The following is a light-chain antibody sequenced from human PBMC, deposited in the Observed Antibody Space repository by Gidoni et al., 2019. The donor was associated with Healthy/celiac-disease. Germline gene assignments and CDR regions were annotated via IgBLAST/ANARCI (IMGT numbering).Light chain of an antibody. CDR2: DAS. CDR1: QSVSSY. Sequence: DIVFTPSPATLSLSPGERATLACRASQSVSSYLAWYQQKPGQAPRLLIYDASNRATGIPARFSGSGAGTDFTLTISSLEPEDVAVYYCQQRSNWPSFGQGTRLEIK. V-gene: IGKV3-11*01. J-gene: IGKJ5*01. CDR3: QQRSNWPS.